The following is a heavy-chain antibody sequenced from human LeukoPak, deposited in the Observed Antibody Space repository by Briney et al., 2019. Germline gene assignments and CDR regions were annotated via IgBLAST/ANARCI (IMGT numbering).Heavy chain of an antibody. CDR3: ASNRRGYSYGYYDY. CDR1: GFTFSSYS. CDR2: IYSGGST. Sequence: GGSLRLSCAASGFTFSSYSMNWVRQAPGKGLEWVSVIYSGGSTYYADSVKGRFTISRDNSKNTLYLQMNSLRAEDTAVYYCASNRRGYSYGYYDYWGQGTLVTVSS. D-gene: IGHD5-18*01. V-gene: IGHV3-53*01. J-gene: IGHJ4*02.